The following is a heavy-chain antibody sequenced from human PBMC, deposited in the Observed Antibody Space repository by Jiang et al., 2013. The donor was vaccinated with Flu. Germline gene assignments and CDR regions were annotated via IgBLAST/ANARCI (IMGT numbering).Heavy chain of an antibody. V-gene: IGHV1-24*01. CDR1: GYTLTELS. Sequence: SGAEVKKPGASVKVSCKVSGYTLTELSMHWVRQAPGKGLEWMGGFDPEDGETIYAQKFQGRVTMTEDTSTDTAYMELSSLRSEDTAVYYCATDQFPQYYYGSSGYYSHWGQGTLVTVSS. CDR2: FDPEDGET. D-gene: IGHD3-22*01. CDR3: ATDQFPQYYYGSSGYYSH. J-gene: IGHJ4*02.